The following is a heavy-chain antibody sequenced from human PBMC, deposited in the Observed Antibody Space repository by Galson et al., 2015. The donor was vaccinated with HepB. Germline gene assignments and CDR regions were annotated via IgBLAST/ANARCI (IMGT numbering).Heavy chain of an antibody. CDR2: ISYDGSNK. D-gene: IGHD6-13*01. V-gene: IGHV3-30-3*01. Sequence: SLRLSCAASGFTFSSYAMHWVRQAPGKGLEWVAVISYDGSNKYYADSVKGRFTISRDNSKNTLYLQMNSLRAEDTAVYYCASNVIAAAGTDYMEDYWGQGTLVTVSS. J-gene: IGHJ4*02. CDR3: ASNVIAAAGTDYMEDY. CDR1: GFTFSSYA.